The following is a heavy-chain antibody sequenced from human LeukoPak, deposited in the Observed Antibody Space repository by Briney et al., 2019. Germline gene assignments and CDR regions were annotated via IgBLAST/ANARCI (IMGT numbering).Heavy chain of an antibody. D-gene: IGHD2-2*01. J-gene: IGHJ4*02. CDR3: ARLGAYCSSTSCYRFDY. Sequence: PSETLSLTCTVSGGSISSGGYYWSWIRQHPGRGLEWIVYIYYCGSTYYNPSLKSRVIISVDTSKNQFSLKLSSVTAADTAVYYCARLGAYCSSTSCYRFDYWGQGTLVTVSS. CDR2: IYYCGST. CDR1: GGSISSGGYY. V-gene: IGHV4-31*03.